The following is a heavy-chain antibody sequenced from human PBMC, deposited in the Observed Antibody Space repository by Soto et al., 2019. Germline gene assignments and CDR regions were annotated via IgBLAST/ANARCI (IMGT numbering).Heavy chain of an antibody. D-gene: IGHD6-6*01. Sequence: EVQLVESGGGLVKPGGSLRLSCAASGFTFSSYSMNWVRQAPGKGLEWVSSISSSSSYIYYADSVKGRFTISRDNAKNSLYLQMNSLRAEDTAVYYCAGSAYSSSSALISYYYYYGMDVWGQGTTVTVSS. CDR1: GFTFSSYS. J-gene: IGHJ6*02. CDR2: ISSSSSYI. V-gene: IGHV3-21*01. CDR3: AGSAYSSSSALISYYYYYGMDV.